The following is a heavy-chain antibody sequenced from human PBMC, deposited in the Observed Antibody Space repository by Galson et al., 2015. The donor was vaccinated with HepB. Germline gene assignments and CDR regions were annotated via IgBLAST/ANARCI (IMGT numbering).Heavy chain of an antibody. J-gene: IGHJ6*03. V-gene: IGHV4-61*09. CDR2: ISSSGGI. Sequence: TLSLTCTVSGGTISSGSYYWSWIRQPAGKGLEWIGHISSSGGITYNPSLESRVSMSVETSKNQISLKLTSVTAADTSVYCCARDLGAAAVFGVDYQYMDVWGNGTTVIVSS. CDR3: ARDLGAAAVFGVDYQYMDV. CDR1: GGTISSGSYY. D-gene: IGHD6-13*01.